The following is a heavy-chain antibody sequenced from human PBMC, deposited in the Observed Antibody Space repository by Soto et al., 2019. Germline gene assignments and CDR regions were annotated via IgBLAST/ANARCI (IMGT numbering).Heavy chain of an antibody. Sequence: QVQLVQSGTEVKKPGASVKVSCKASGYIFTSYDVNWVRQAPGQGLEWMGWMNPNSGNTGYVQKFQGRVTMTRDTSKSKAFMEMSSLRTEETAVYYCTRNPTNDTSGPLHYYYGMDIWGQGTTVTVSS. V-gene: IGHV1-8*01. CDR2: MNPNSGNT. CDR3: TRNPTNDTSGPLHYYYGMDI. J-gene: IGHJ6*02. CDR1: GYIFTSYD. D-gene: IGHD3-22*01.